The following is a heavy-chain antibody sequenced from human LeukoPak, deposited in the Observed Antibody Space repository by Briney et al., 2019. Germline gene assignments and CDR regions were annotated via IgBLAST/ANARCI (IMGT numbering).Heavy chain of an antibody. CDR2: IIPIFDTS. Sequence: SVKVSCKASGDTFSSYAITWVRQAPGQGLEWMGGIIPIFDTSNYAQKFQGRVTFTSDDSTSTAYMELSSLRSEDTAVYYCARLKRGIGAAGTSLRGWCDPWGQGTLVTVSS. CDR1: GDTFSSYA. V-gene: IGHV1-69*13. J-gene: IGHJ5*02. CDR3: ARLKRGIGAAGTSLRGWCDP. D-gene: IGHD6-13*01.